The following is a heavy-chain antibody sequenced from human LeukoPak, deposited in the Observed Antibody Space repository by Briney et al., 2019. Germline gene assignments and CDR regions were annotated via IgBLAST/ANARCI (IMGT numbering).Heavy chain of an antibody. CDR3: ARSSSSRYHLGVY. V-gene: IGHV3-23*01. CDR1: GFTFSSYS. J-gene: IGHJ4*02. CDR2: ICGSGGST. D-gene: IGHD6-13*01. Sequence: GGSLRLSCAASGFTFSSYSMSWVRQAPGKGLEWVSAICGSGGSTYYADPVTGRFTISRDNSMHKLDLQMNRLRAEDTAVYYCARSSSSRYHLGVYWGQGTLVTVSS.